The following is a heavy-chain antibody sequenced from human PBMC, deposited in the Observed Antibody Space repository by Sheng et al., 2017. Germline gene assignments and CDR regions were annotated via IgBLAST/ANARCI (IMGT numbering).Heavy chain of an antibody. D-gene: IGHD3-16*01. CDR3: ATSSTAYDYTNWYFDL. V-gene: IGHV3-11*04. Sequence: QVQLVESGGGMVKPGGSLRLSCVASGFTFSDYYMTWIRQAAGKGLEWVSYISSSTGTIYYADSVKGRFTVSRDNAKNSLYLQMNSLSAEDTAVYYCATSSTAYDYTNWYFDLWGRGTLVTVSS. CDR1: GFTFSDYY. CDR2: ISSSTGTI. J-gene: IGHJ2*01.